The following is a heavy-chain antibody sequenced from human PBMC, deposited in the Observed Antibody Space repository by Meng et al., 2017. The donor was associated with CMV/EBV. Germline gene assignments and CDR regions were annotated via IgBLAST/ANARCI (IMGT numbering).Heavy chain of an antibody. D-gene: IGHD4-23*01. CDR2: ISSSSSYI. CDR1: GFTFSSYS. CDR3: ARDYGGNSNYYYGMDV. V-gene: IGHV3-21*01. Sequence: SCAASGFTFSSYSMNWVRQAPGKGLEWVSSISSSSSYIYYADSVKGRFTISRDNAKNSLYLQMNSLRAEDTAVYYCARDYGGNSNYYYGMDVWGQGTTVTVSS. J-gene: IGHJ6*02.